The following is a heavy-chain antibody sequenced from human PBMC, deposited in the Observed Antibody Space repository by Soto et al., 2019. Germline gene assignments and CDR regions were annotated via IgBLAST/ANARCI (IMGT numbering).Heavy chain of an antibody. CDR3: VKDIGIRAYCGGDCYLGLFDY. V-gene: IGHV3-30*18. CDR1: GFSFSSYA. J-gene: IGHJ4*02. D-gene: IGHD2-21*02. CDR2: ISYDGSNK. Sequence: GGSLRLSCAASGFSFSSYAMHWVRQAPGKGLERVAVISYDGSNKYYADSVKGRFTISRDNSKNTVYLQMNSLRAEDTAVYHCVKDIGIRAYCGGDCYLGLFDYWGQGTLVTVSS.